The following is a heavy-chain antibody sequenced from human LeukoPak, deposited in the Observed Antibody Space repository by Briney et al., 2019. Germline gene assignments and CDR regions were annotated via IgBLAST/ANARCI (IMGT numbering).Heavy chain of an antibody. J-gene: IGHJ5*02. Sequence: ASVKVCCKTSGYPFTTWEINWVRQAAGQGLEWMGWVHPNGGNTAYAQKFQGRVTMTRDTSISTAYMELSGLTSDDTAVYFCARGPRNDPWGQGTLDTVSS. D-gene: IGHD1-14*01. CDR2: VHPNGGNT. CDR3: ARGPRNDP. V-gene: IGHV1-8*01. CDR1: GYPFTTWE.